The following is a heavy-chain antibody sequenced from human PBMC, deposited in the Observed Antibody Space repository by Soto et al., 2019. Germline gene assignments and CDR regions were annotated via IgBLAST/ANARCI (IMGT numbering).Heavy chain of an antibody. CDR3: ARKGPLGMDV. V-gene: IGHV3-48*04. Sequence: GGSVRLSCAASGFTFSSYSMNWVRQAPGKGLEWVSYISSTSSSINYADSVKGRFTISRDNAKNTLYLQMNSLRAEDTAVYYCARKGPLGMDVWGQGTTVTVSS. CDR2: ISSTSSSI. J-gene: IGHJ6*02. CDR1: GFTFSSYS.